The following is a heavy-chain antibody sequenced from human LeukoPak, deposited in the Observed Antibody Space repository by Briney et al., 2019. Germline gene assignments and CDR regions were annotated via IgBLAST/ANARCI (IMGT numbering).Heavy chain of an antibody. D-gene: IGHD3-9*01. CDR2: ISAYNGNT. J-gene: IGHJ4*02. CDR3: AGGIYDILTGYPEYLDY. CDR1: GYTFTSYG. Sequence: ASVKVSCKASGYTFTSYGISWVRQAPGQGLEWMGWISAYNGNTNYAQKLQGRVTMTTDTSTSTAYMELRSLRSDDTAVYYCAGGIYDILTGYPEYLDYWGQGTLVTVSS. V-gene: IGHV1-18*01.